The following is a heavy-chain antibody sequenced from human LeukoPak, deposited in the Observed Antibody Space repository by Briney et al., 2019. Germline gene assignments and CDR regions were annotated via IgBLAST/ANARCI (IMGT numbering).Heavy chain of an antibody. D-gene: IGHD1-26*01. CDR2: ISRGGGII. CDR1: GFTFSSYE. J-gene: IGHJ3*02. V-gene: IGHV3-48*03. CDR3: ASVGATNAFDI. Sequence: GGSLRLSCAPSGFTFSSYEMNWVRQPPGKGLEWVSYISRGGGIIYYADSVKGRFTISRDNAKNSLYLQMNSLRAEDTAVYYCASVGATNAFDIWGQGTMVTVSS.